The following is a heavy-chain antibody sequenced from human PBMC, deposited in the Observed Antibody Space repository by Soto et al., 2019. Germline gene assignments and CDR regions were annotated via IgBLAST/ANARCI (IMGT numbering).Heavy chain of an antibody. CDR2: INHSGST. Sequence: PSETLSLTCAVYGGSFSGYYWSWIRQPPGKGLEWVGEINHSGSTNYNPSLKSRVTILVDTSKNQFSLKLKSVTAADTDVYYCARGNGISYYTGLDVWGQGTKVTVSS. V-gene: IGHV4-34*01. J-gene: IGHJ6*02. CDR1: GGSFSGYY. CDR3: ARGNGISYYTGLDV.